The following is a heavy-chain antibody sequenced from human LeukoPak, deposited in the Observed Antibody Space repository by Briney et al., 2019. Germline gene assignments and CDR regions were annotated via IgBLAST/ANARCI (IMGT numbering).Heavy chain of an antibody. CDR3: ARRGSTSRSGYFDY. D-gene: IGHD2-2*01. CDR2: ISSSSSYI. CDR1: GFTFSSYS. J-gene: IGHJ4*02. V-gene: IGHV3-21*01. Sequence: GGSLRLSCAASGFTFSSYSMNWVRQAPGKGLEWVSSISSSSSYIYYADSVKGRFTISRDNAKNSLYLQMNSLRAEDTAVYYCARRGSTSRSGYFDYWGQGTLVTASS.